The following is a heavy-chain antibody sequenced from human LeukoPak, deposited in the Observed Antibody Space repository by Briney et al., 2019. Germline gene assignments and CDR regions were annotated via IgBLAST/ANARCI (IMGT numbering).Heavy chain of an antibody. Sequence: SETLSLTCTVSGGSIYLYYWSWIRQSPGQGLEWLVYIYYSGSTYYNPSLNRRLTMAVHTSKKQFSLMVSSVAAADTAVYYSARAAGVVSTYWRIDYWGQGTLVTVSS. V-gene: IGHV4-59*13. D-gene: IGHD2/OR15-2a*01. CDR1: GGSIYLYY. CDR2: IYYSGST. CDR3: ARAAGVVSTYWRIDY. J-gene: IGHJ4*02.